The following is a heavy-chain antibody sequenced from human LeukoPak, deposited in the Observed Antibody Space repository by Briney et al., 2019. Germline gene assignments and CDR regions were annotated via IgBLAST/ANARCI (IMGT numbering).Heavy chain of an antibody. J-gene: IGHJ4*02. CDR1: GFTVSNDY. D-gene: IGHD6-6*01. Sequence: GGSLRLSCAVSGFTVSNDYMSWVRQAPGKGLEWVSVIYGGGDTYYTDSVSGRFTISRDNLENTLFLQMDSLRAEDTAVYYCSRLLPSSHHFFDSWGQGALVTVSS. V-gene: IGHV3-53*01. CDR2: IYGGGDT. CDR3: SRLLPSSHHFFDS.